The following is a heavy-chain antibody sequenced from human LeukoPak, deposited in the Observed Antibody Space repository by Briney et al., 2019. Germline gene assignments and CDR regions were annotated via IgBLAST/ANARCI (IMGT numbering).Heavy chain of an antibody. CDR3: ARDLRARGVIGGFDY. CDR2: IWYDGSNR. Sequence: GGSLRLSCAASGFSFSTYGMHWVRQAPGKGLEWVAVIWYDGSNRNYADSVKGRFTISRDNSKNTNTLYLQMDSLRAEDTAMYYCARDLRARGVIGGFDYWGLGTLVTVSS. D-gene: IGHD3-10*01. J-gene: IGHJ4*02. CDR1: GFSFSTYG. V-gene: IGHV3-33*01.